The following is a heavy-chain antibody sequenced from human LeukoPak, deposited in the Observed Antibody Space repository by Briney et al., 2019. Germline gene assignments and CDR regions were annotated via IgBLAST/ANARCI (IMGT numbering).Heavy chain of an antibody. CDR3: ARDRLTTVTTFHFDY. D-gene: IGHD4-17*01. J-gene: IGHJ4*02. V-gene: IGHV3-33*01. CDR1: GFTFSTYA. CDR2: IWYDRTNK. Sequence: TGGSLRLSCAASGFTFSTYAMHWVRQAPGKGLEWVAVIWYDRTNKYYADPVKGRFTISRDNSKNTLYLQMSSLRGEDTAVYYCARDRLTTVTTFHFDYWGQGTLVTVSS.